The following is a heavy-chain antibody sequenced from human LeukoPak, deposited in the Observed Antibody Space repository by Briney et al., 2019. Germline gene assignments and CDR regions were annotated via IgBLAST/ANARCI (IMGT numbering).Heavy chain of an antibody. J-gene: IGHJ1*01. Sequence: SETLSLTGTVSGGSISSGSYYWSWMRQPAGKGLEWIGYIYYSGSTNYNPSLKSRVTMSVDTSKNQFSLKLSSVTALDTAVYYCAQIEQQLGSFQHWGQGTLVTVSS. CDR2: IYYSGST. CDR3: AQIEQQLGSFQH. V-gene: IGHV4-61*10. D-gene: IGHD6-13*01. CDR1: GGSISSGSYY.